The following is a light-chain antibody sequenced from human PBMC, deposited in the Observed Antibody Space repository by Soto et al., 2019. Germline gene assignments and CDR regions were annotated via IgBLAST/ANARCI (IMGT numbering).Light chain of an antibody. CDR1: SSDVGGYNY. Sequence: QSALTQPRSVSGSPGQSVTISCTGTSSDVGGYNYVSWYQQHPGKAPKVMIYDVSERPSGVPDRFSGSKSGNTASLTISGLKSEDGTDYNCCSYEGSPRYVFGTGTKLTVL. V-gene: IGLV2-11*01. CDR2: DVS. J-gene: IGLJ1*01. CDR3: CSYEGSPRYV.